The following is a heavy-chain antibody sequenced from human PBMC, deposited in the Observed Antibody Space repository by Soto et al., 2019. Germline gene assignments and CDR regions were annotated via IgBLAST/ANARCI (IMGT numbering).Heavy chain of an antibody. J-gene: IGHJ5*02. D-gene: IGHD1-26*01. CDR3: ARSSIVGATHNWFDP. V-gene: IGHV4-59*01. CDR1: GGSISSYY. Sequence: PSETLSLTCTVSGGSISSYYWSWIRQPPGKGLEWIGYIYYSGSTNYNPSLKSRVTISVDTSKNQFSLKLSSVTAADTAVYYCARSSIVGATHNWFDPWGQGTLVTVSS. CDR2: IYYSGST.